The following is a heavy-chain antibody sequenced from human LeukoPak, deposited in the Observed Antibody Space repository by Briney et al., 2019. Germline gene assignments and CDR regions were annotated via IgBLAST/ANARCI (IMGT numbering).Heavy chain of an antibody. CDR1: GFTFSSYW. D-gene: IGHD3-16*01. CDR3: AGERLITRDAFDI. J-gene: IGHJ3*02. V-gene: IGHV3-7*01. CDR2: IKQDGSEK. Sequence: PGGSLRLSCAASGFTFSSYWMSWVRQAPGKGLEWVANIKQDGSEKYYVDSVKGRFTISRDNAKNSLYLQMNSLRAEDTAVYYCAGERLITRDAFDIWGQGTMVTVSS.